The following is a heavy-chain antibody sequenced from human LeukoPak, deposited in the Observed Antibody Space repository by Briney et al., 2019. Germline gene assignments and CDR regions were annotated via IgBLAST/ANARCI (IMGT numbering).Heavy chain of an antibody. J-gene: IGHJ5*02. D-gene: IGHD5-24*01. CDR2: ISYDGSNK. CDR3: AKGDGYPS. V-gene: IGHV3-30*18. CDR1: GFTFSSYG. Sequence: GSLRPSCAASGFTFSSYGMHWVRQAPGKGLEWVAVISYDGSNKYYADSVKGRFTISRDNSKNTLYLQMNSLRAEDTAVYYCAKGDGYPSWGQGTLVTVSS.